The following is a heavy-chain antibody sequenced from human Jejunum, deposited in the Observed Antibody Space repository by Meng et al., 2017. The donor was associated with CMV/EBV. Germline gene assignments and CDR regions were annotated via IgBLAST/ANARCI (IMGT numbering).Heavy chain of an antibody. J-gene: IGHJ4*02. V-gene: IGHV3-72*01. Sequence: DHSMDWVRQAPGKGLEWVGRIRNKVKSYTTEYAASVKGRFTISRDDSKNSLYLQMNSLKTEDTAIYYCATLGYCSGARCYNFDYWGQGTLVTVSS. CDR3: ATLGYCSGARCYNFDY. CDR2: IRNKVKSYTT. D-gene: IGHD2-2*02. CDR1: DHS.